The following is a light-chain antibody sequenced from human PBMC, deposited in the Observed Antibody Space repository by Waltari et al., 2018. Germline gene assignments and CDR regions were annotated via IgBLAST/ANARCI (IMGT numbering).Light chain of an antibody. J-gene: IGKJ2*01. Sequence: EIVLTQSPGTLSLSPGERATLSCRASQSVSSNYLAWYQQKPGQAPRLLIYGASSRATGIPDRFRGSGAGTDFTVTISRLEPEDFAVYYCQQYGSSPLTFGQGTKLEIK. CDR2: GAS. V-gene: IGKV3-20*01. CDR1: QSVSSNY. CDR3: QQYGSSPLT.